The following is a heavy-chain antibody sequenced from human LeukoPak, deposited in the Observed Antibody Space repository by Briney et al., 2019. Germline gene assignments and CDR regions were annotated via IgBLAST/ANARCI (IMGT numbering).Heavy chain of an antibody. Sequence: GTSLRLSCVASGFTFGVYGMHWVRQAPGKGLEWVAVIGHDGNNADYGDSVRGRFTVSRDNSENTLYLQMHSLSAEDTAVYYCARDLGGGRYCDYRGQGTLVSVS. J-gene: IGHJ4*02. CDR3: ARDLGGGRYCDY. V-gene: IGHV3-33*01. CDR2: IGHDGNNA. CDR1: GFTFGVYG.